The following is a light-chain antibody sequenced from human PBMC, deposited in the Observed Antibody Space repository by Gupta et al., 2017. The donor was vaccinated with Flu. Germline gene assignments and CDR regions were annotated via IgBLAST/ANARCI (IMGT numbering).Light chain of an antibody. CDR1: QSLVYSDGNTY. CDR3: MQGSRWPWA. V-gene: IGKV2-30*01. CDR2: QVS. J-gene: IGKJ1*01. Sequence: ISCTSSQSLVYSDGNTYLHWFQQRPGQSPRLLIYQVSHRESGVPDRFSGSGSGTDFTLKISRVEAEDVGVYYCMQGSRWPWAFGQGTKVEIK.